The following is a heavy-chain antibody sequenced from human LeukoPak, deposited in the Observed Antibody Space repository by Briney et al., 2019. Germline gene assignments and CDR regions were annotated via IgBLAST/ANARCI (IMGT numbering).Heavy chain of an antibody. J-gene: IGHJ3*02. D-gene: IGHD4-17*01. CDR1: GFTVSSNY. CDR3: ARATSPTVLDAFDI. V-gene: IGHV3-66*02. CDR2: IYSGGST. Sequence: GGSLRLSCAASGFTVSSNYMSWVRQAPGKGLEWVSVIYSGGSTYYADSVKGRFTISRDNSKKTLYLQMNSLRAEDTAVYYCARATSPTVLDAFDIWGQGTMVTVSS.